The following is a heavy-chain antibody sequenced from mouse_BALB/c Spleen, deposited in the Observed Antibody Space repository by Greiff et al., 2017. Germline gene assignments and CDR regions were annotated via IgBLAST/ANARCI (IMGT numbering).Heavy chain of an antibody. CDR3: ARREYGNYYYAMDY. V-gene: IGHV5-17*02. CDR2: ISSGSSTI. D-gene: IGHD2-10*02. CDR1: GFTFSSFG. Sequence: EVQGVESGGGLVQPGGSRKLSCAASGFTFSSFGMHWVRQAPEKGLEWVAYISSGSSTIYYADTVKGRFTISRDNPKNTLFLQMTSLRSEDTAMYYCARREYGNYYYAMDYWGQGTSVTVSS. J-gene: IGHJ4*01.